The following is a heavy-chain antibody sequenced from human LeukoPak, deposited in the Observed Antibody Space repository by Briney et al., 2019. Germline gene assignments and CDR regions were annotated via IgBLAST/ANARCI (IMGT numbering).Heavy chain of an antibody. D-gene: IGHD3-16*01. J-gene: IGHJ6*03. V-gene: IGHV3-23*01. CDR1: GFTFSSYA. CDR2: ISGSGGST. CDR3: AKGGGGYYYYYYMDV. Sequence: GGSLRLSCAASGFTFSSYAMSWVRQAPGKGLKWVSAISGSGGSTYYADSVKGRFTISRDNSKNTLYLQMNSLRAEDTAVYYCAKGGGGYYYYYYMDVWGKGTTVTVSS.